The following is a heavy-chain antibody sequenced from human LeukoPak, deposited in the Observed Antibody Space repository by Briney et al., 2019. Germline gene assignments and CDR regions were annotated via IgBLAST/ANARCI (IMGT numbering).Heavy chain of an antibody. V-gene: IGHV3-30*03. Sequence: PGGSLRLSCAASGFTFSSYAMHWVRQAPGKGLEWVAVLSYDGSNKYYADSVKGRFTISRDDSKNTLYLQMNSLRAEDTAVYYCARDPGDFWSGYHDYWGQGTLVTVSS. CDR2: LSYDGSNK. D-gene: IGHD3-3*01. J-gene: IGHJ4*02. CDR3: ARDPGDFWSGYHDY. CDR1: GFTFSSYA.